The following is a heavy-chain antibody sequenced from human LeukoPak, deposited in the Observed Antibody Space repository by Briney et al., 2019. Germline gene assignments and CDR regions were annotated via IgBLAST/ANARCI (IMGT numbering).Heavy chain of an antibody. CDR1: GFTFSSYA. D-gene: IGHD5-24*01. CDR2: ISGSGGST. CDR3: ARDAMAANYYYYGMDV. V-gene: IGHV3-23*01. J-gene: IGHJ6*02. Sequence: GGSLRLSCAASGFTFSSYAMSRVRQAPGKGLEWASAISGSGGSTYYADSVKGRFTISRDNAKNSLYLQMNSLRAEDTAVYYCARDAMAANYYYYGMDVWGQGTTVTVSS.